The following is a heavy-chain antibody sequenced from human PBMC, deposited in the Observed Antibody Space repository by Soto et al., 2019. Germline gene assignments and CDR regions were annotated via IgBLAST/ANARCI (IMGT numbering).Heavy chain of an antibody. D-gene: IGHD2-21*02. J-gene: IGHJ4*02. V-gene: IGHV4-39*01. Sequence: QLQLQESGPGLVKPSETLSLTCTVSGGSISSSSYYWGWIRQPPGKGLEWIGSIYYSGSTYYNPSLKSRVTITVDTSKNHLSLKQSSVTAADTTVYYCASGDFVVVTAMPFPLGYWGQGTLVTVSS. CDR3: ASGDFVVVTAMPFPLGY. CDR2: IYYSGST. CDR1: GGSISSSSYY.